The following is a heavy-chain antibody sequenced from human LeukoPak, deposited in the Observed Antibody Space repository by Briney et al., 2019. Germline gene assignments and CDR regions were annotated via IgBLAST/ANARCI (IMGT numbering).Heavy chain of an antibody. D-gene: IGHD3-22*01. J-gene: IGHJ4*02. CDR1: GFTVSSNY. V-gene: IGHV3-53*01. CDR3: ARAPSYYYDSSGYFHFDC. CDR2: IYSGGSS. Sequence: GGSLRLSCAASGFTVSSNYMSCVRQAPGKGLEWVSTIYSGGSSYYAASVKGRFTISRDNSNNTVDLQMNGLRAEDTAVYFCARAPSYYYDSSGYFHFDCWGQGTLVTVSS.